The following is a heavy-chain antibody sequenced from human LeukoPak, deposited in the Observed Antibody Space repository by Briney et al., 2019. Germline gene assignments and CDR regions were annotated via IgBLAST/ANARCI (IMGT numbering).Heavy chain of an antibody. CDR1: GGTFSSYA. V-gene: IGHV1-69*05. J-gene: IGHJ4*02. CDR2: IIPIFGTA. Sequence: SVKVSYKASGGTFSSYAISCVRQAPGQGLEWMGGIIPIFGTANYAQKFQGRVTITTDESTSTAYMELSSLRSEDTAVYYCARGSGSYSPTYYFDYWGQGTLVTVSS. CDR3: ARGSGSYSPTYYFDY. D-gene: IGHD1-26*01.